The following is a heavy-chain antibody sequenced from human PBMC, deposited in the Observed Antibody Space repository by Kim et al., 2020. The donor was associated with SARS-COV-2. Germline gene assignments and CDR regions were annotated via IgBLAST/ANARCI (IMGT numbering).Heavy chain of an antibody. CDR2: IWYDGSNK. CDR1: GFTFSSYG. CDR3: AKDTQWFGELLGPDTRGWFDP. D-gene: IGHD3-10*01. J-gene: IGHJ5*02. Sequence: GGSLRLSCAASGFTFSSYGMHWVRQAPGKGLEWVAVIWYDGSNKYYADSVKGRFTISRDNSKNTLYLQMNSLRAEDTAVYYCAKDTQWFGELLGPDTRGWFDPWGQGTLVTVSS. V-gene: IGHV3-33*06.